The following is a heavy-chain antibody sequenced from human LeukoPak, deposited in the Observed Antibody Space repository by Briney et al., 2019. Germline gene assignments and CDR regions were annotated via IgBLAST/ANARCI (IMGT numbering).Heavy chain of an antibody. V-gene: IGHV1-46*01. CDR2: IDPSSDNT. CDR3: ATSPGPRIQGSFDY. J-gene: IGHJ4*02. D-gene: IGHD5-18*01. CDR1: GYALTNYY. Sequence: ASVKVSCKASGYALTNYYMSWVRQAPGQGPEWVGAIDPSSDNTQFAPKFEGRVTVTTDTSTSTAYMERSSLRSDDTAMYYCATSPGPRIQGSFDYWGQGTLVTVSS.